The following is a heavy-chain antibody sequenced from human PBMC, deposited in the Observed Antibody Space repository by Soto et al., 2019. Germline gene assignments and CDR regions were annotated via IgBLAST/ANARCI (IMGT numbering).Heavy chain of an antibody. V-gene: IGHV3-21*01. J-gene: IGHJ6*02. D-gene: IGHD2-15*01. CDR2: ISSSSSYI. Sequence: GRCMRLSCSASGFTFSSYSMNQVRQAPGKGMEWVSSISSSSSYIYYADSVKGRFTISSANAKNSLYLQMNSLRAEDTAVYYFANPQRCNAYPRSYYYYGMDIWGQGTTVTVSS. CDR1: GFTFSSYS. CDR3: ANPQRCNAYPRSYYYYGMDI.